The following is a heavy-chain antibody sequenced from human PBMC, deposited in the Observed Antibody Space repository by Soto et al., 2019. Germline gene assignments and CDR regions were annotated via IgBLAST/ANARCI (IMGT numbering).Heavy chain of an antibody. CDR2: LDGAGGST. Sequence: PGGSLRLSCLASGFTFSDFAMTWVRHVPGRGLEWVASLDGAGGSTYYAESVRGRFSISRDNSQNTLFLQMKRLTVDDTAIYYCAAPLDEYGSGVSWFTYGMDIWGQGTTVTVSS. V-gene: IGHV3-23*01. J-gene: IGHJ6*02. CDR3: AAPLDEYGSGVSWFTYGMDI. CDR1: GFTFSDFA. D-gene: IGHD3-10*01.